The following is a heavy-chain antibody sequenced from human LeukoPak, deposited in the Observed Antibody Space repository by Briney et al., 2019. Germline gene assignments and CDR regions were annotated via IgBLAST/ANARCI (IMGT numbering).Heavy chain of an antibody. V-gene: IGHV3-30-3*01. CDR3: ARGSSTYFDY. CDR2: ISFDGSNT. Sequence: GRSLRLSCTGSVFIFGDYGLSWVRQAPGKGLEWVAVISFDGSNTYYTDSVKGRFTISRDNSKHTLYLQMNSLRAEDTAVYYCARGSSTYFDYWGQGTLVTVSS. J-gene: IGHJ4*02. CDR1: VFIFGDYG. D-gene: IGHD2-2*01.